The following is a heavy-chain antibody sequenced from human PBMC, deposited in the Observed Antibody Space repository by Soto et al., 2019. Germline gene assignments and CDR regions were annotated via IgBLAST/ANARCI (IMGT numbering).Heavy chain of an antibody. CDR1: GFTFSSYA. Sequence: GGSLRLSCSASGFTFSSYAMHWVRQAPGKGLEYVSAISSNGDSTYYADSVKGRFTISRDNSKNTLYLQMSSLRAEDTAVYYCVKEEPPDYYDSSGYYYYWGQGTLVTVSS. D-gene: IGHD3-22*01. J-gene: IGHJ4*02. V-gene: IGHV3-64D*09. CDR2: ISSNGDST. CDR3: VKEEPPDYYDSSGYYYY.